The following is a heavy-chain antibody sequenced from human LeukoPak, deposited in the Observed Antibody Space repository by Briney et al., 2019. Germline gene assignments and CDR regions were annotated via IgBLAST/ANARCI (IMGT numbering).Heavy chain of an antibody. J-gene: IGHJ6*02. Sequence: GGSLRLSCGASGLTFSSYGMHWVRQAPGKGLEWVAVISSDGSNKYYADSVKGRFTISRDNSKNTLYLQMNSLRAEDTAVYYCAKDPKAMAGNNYYGMDAWGQGTTVTVSS. CDR1: GLTFSSYG. V-gene: IGHV3-30*18. CDR2: ISSDGSNK. D-gene: IGHD6-19*01. CDR3: AKDPKAMAGNNYYGMDA.